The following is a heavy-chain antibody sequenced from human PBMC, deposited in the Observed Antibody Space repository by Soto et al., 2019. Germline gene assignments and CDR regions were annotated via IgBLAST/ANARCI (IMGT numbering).Heavy chain of an antibody. CDR3: ARDFGSYWFDY. CDR1: GYIFTNYY. Sequence: WASVKVSCKASGYIFTNYYIHWVRQAPGQGLEWMGWINPNSGTTKYAHKFQGRVTMTRDTSISTAYMELSSLRSDDTAVYYCARDFGSYWFDYWGQGTLVTVSS. V-gene: IGHV1-2*07. D-gene: IGHD3-10*01. CDR2: INPNSGTT. J-gene: IGHJ4*02.